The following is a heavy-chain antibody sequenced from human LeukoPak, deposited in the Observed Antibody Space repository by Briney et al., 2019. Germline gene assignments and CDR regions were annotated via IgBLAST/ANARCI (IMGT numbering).Heavy chain of an antibody. CDR3: ASSQGDSSGWYTVKLDY. J-gene: IGHJ4*02. CDR1: GFTFSSYS. CDR2: ISSSSSYI. Sequence: GGSLRLSCAASGFTFSSYSMNWVRQAPGKGLEWVSSISSSSSYIYYADSVKGRFTISRDNAKNSLYLQMNSLRAEDTAVYYCASSQGDSSGWYTVKLDYWGQGTLVTVSS. D-gene: IGHD6-19*01. V-gene: IGHV3-21*01.